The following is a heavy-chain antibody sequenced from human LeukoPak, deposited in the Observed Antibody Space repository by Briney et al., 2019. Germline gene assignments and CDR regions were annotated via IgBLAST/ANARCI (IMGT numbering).Heavy chain of an antibody. Sequence: GGSLRLSCAASGFTFSSYSMNWVRQAPGKGLEWVSSISSSSSYIYCADSVKGRFTISRDNAKNSLYLQMNSLRAEDTAVYYCTRPSDSSDYYGLDYWGQGTLVTVSS. J-gene: IGHJ4*02. CDR3: TRPSDSSDYYGLDY. V-gene: IGHV3-21*01. CDR1: GFTFSSYS. D-gene: IGHD3-22*01. CDR2: ISSSSSYI.